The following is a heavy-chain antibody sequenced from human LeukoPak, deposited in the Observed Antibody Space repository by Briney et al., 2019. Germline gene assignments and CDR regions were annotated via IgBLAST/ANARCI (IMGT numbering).Heavy chain of an antibody. CDR1: GGSITDYY. CDR3: AGVATPRRLDN. V-gene: IGHV4-59*01. Sequence: SETLSLTCTVSGGSITDYYWVWVRQPPGKGLESIGYMYYTGDTNSNPSLKSRVTMSIDTSKSQFSLKLSSVTAADTAVYYCAGVATPRRLDNWGQGTLVTVSS. J-gene: IGHJ4*02. CDR2: MYYTGDT. D-gene: IGHD6-6*01.